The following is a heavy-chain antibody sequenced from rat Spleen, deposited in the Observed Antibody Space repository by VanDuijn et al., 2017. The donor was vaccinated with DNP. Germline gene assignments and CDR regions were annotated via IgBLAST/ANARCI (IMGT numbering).Heavy chain of an antibody. J-gene: IGHJ2*01. Sequence: EVQLVESGGGLVQPRGSMKLSCVASGFTFSDSFVAWVRQGPKKGLEWVASLSYDGSATYYGDSVKGRFTISRDNAKSTLFLQMNSLRSEDTATYYCVRLNWERAYYFDYWGQGVMVTVSS. V-gene: IGHV5-22*01. CDR1: GFTFSDSF. D-gene: IGHD5-1*01. CDR3: VRLNWERAYYFDY. CDR2: LSYDGSAT.